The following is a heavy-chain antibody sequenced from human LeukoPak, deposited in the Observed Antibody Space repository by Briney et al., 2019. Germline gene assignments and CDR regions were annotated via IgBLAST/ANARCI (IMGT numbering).Heavy chain of an antibody. D-gene: IGHD6-13*01. J-gene: IGHJ4*02. Sequence: GGSLRLSCAASGFTFSSYSMNWVRQAPGRGLEWVSYISSSSSYIYYADSVKGRFTISRDNAKNSLYLQMNSLRAEDTAVYYCARARSSSWYYFDYWGQGTLVTVSS. V-gene: IGHV3-21*05. CDR1: GFTFSSYS. CDR2: ISSSSSYI. CDR3: ARARSSSWYYFDY.